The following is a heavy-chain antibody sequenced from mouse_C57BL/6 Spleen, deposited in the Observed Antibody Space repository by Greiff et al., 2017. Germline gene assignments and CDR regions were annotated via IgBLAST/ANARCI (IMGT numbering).Heavy chain of an antibody. D-gene: IGHD2-2*01. Sequence: EVMLVESGGGLVQSGRSLRLSCATSGFTFSDFYMEWVRQAPGKGLEWIAASRNKANDYTTEYSASVKGRFIVSRDTSQSILYLQMNALRAEDTAIYYCARGGYDVPFAYWGQGTLVTVSA. J-gene: IGHJ3*01. CDR1: GFTFSDFY. V-gene: IGHV7-1*01. CDR3: ARGGYDVPFAY. CDR2: SRNKANDYTT.